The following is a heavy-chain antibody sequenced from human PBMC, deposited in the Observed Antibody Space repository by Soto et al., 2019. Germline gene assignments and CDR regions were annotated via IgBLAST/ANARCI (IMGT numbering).Heavy chain of an antibody. CDR2: IYYSGST. V-gene: IGHV4-59*01. J-gene: IGHJ4*02. CDR1: GDSISSYY. Sequence: PSETLSLTCTVSGDSISSYYWSWIRQPPGKGLEWIGQIYYSGSTNYNPSLKSRVTISVDTSKKQFSLKLTSVTAADTAVYYCARTSSRWYFYFDYWGQGTLVTVSS. CDR3: ARTSSRWYFYFDY. D-gene: IGHD2-2*01.